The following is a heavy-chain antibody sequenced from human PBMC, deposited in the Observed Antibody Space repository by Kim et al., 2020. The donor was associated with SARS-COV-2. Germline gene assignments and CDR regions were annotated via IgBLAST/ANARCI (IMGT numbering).Heavy chain of an antibody. J-gene: IGHJ3*01. CDR2: IYYSGST. CDR1: GGSVSSGSYY. CDR3: ARTSSSADAFDF. V-gene: IGHV4-61*01. D-gene: IGHD6-6*01. Sequence: SETLSLTCTVSGGSVSSGSYYWSWIRQPPGKGLEWIGYIYYSGSTNYNPSLKSRVTISVDTSKNQFSLKLTSVTAADTALYYCARTSSSADAFDFWGQGTMVTVSS.